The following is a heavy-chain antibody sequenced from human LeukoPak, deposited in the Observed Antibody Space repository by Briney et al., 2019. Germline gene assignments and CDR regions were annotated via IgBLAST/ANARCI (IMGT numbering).Heavy chain of an antibody. CDR3: ARDRRSCSSTSCLHNYYYYNGMDV. CDR2: ISYDGSNK. CDR1: GFTFSSYP. J-gene: IGHJ6*02. V-gene: IGHV3-30*04. Sequence: GRSLRLSCAASGFTFSSYPMHWVRQAPGKGLEWVAVISYDGSNKYYADSVKGRFTISRDNSKNTLSLQMNSLRGEDTAVYYCARDRRSCSSTSCLHNYYYYNGMDVWGQGTTVTVSS. D-gene: IGHD2-2*01.